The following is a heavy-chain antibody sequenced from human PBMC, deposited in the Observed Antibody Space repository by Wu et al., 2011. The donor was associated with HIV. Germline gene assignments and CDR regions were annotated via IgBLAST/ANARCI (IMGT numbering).Heavy chain of an antibody. CDR3: ARSGEAAEYYYYYMNV. CDR2: IIPIFPTA. J-gene: IGHJ6*03. D-gene: IGHD2-15*01. V-gene: IGHV1-69*06. CDR1: GGTFSSYS. Sequence: QVQLVQSGAEVKKPGSSVKVSCKASGGTFSSYSISWVRQAPGQGLEWMGGIIPIFPTANYAQKFQGRVTITADKSTSTAYMELSSLRSEDTAVYYCARSGEAAEYYYYYMNVWGTGTTVTVSS.